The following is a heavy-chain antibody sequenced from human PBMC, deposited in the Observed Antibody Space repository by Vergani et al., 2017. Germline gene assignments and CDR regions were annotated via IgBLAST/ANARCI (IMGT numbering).Heavy chain of an antibody. CDR2: MNPNSGNT. J-gene: IGHJ3*01. CDR3: ARAPFRITAAEDYAFDV. Sequence: QVQLVQSGAEVKKPGASVKVSCKASGYTFTDYFMHWVRQAAGQGLEWMGWMNPNSGNTGYAQKFQGRVTMTSITSIGTAYMELSGLTSDDTAVYYCARAPFRITAAEDYAFDVWGQGTLVTVSS. CDR1: GYTFTDYF. V-gene: IGHV1-8*02. D-gene: IGHD6-13*01.